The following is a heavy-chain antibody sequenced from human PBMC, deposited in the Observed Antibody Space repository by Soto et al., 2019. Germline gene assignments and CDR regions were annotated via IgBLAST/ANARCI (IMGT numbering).Heavy chain of an antibody. D-gene: IGHD3-22*01. V-gene: IGHV1-69*01. CDR3: ARAIVHYDSSGYYSGFDWFDP. J-gene: IGHJ5*02. CDR1: GGTFSSYA. CDR2: IIPIFGTA. Sequence: QVQLVQSGAEVKKPGSSVKVSCKASGGTFSSYAISWVRQAPGQGLEWMGGIIPIFGTANYAQKFQGRVTITADESTSTAYMELSSLRSEDTAVYYCARAIVHYDSSGYYSGFDWFDPWGQGTLVTVSS.